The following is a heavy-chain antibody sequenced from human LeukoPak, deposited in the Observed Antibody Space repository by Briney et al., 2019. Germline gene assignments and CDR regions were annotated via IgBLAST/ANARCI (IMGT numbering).Heavy chain of an antibody. V-gene: IGHV3-30*02. Sequence: PGGSLRLSCAASGFIFSSYGMHWVRQAPGKGLEWVAFIRYDGTNKYYADSVKGRFTISRDNSKNTLYLQMNSPRAEDTAVYYCAKDRSGSYSQGLDYWGQRTLVTVSS. CDR1: GFIFSSYG. CDR3: AKDRSGSYSQGLDY. D-gene: IGHD1-26*01. J-gene: IGHJ4*02. CDR2: IRYDGTNK.